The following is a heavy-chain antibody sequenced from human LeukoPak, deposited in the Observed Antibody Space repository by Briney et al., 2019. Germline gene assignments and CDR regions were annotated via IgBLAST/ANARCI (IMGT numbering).Heavy chain of an antibody. CDR3: STRVRGYYFDY. D-gene: IGHD2-15*01. Sequence: GGSLRLSCAASGFAFTNAWMTWVRQAPGKGLEWVGRIKRKTDGGTTDYAAPVKGRFTISRDDSKNTLYLEMNSLKTEDTAVYYCSTRVRGYYFDYWGQGTLVTVSS. CDR2: IKRKTDGGTT. V-gene: IGHV3-15*01. CDR1: GFAFTNAW. J-gene: IGHJ4*02.